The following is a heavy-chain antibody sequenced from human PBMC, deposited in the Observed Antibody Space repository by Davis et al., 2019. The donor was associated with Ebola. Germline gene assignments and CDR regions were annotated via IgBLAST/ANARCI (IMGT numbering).Heavy chain of an antibody. CDR2: IYYSGST. CDR1: GGSISSYY. V-gene: IGHV4-59*12. D-gene: IGHD6-13*01. CDR3: ARGSWYYDFDY. Sequence: MPSETLSLTCTVSGGSISSYYWSWIRQPPGKGLEWIGYIYYSGSTNYNPSLKSRVTISVDTSKNQFSLKLSSVTAADTAVYYCARGSWYYDFDYWGQGTLVTVSS. J-gene: IGHJ4*02.